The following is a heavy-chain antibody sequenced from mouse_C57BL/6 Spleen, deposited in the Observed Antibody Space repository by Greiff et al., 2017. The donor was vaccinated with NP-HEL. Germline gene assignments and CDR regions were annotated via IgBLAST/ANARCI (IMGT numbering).Heavy chain of an antibody. CDR2: IDPSDSYT. CDR1: GYTFTSYW. CDR3: ARRAGYYYGSRGYFDV. Sequence: QVQLQQPGAELVMPGASVKLSCKASGYTFTSYWMHWVKQRPGQGLEWIGEIDPSDSYTNYNQKFKGKSTLTVYKSSSTAYMQLSSLTSEYSSVYYCARRAGYYYGSRGYFDVWGTGTTVTVSS. J-gene: IGHJ1*03. D-gene: IGHD1-1*01. V-gene: IGHV1-69*01.